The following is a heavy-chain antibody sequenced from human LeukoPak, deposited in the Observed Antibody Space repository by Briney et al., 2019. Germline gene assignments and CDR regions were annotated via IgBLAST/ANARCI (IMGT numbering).Heavy chain of an antibody. CDR2: IYYSGST. CDR1: GGSISSSSYY. Sequence: SETLSLTCTVSGGSISSSSYYWGWIRQPPGKGLEWIGSIYYSGSTYYNPSLKSRVTISVDTSKDQFSLKLSSVTAADTAVYYCAKSKSGYSYGSARWYSDLWGRGTLVTVSS. D-gene: IGHD5-18*01. J-gene: IGHJ2*01. CDR3: AKSKSGYSYGSARWYSDL. V-gene: IGHV4-39*01.